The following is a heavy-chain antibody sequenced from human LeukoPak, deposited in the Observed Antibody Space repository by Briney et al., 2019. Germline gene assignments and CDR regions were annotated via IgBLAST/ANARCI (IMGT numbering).Heavy chain of an antibody. J-gene: IGHJ4*02. CDR3: ARGNRDSSGYYYVDY. CDR2: INPNSGGT. CDR1: GYTFTGYY. V-gene: IGHV1-2*02. D-gene: IGHD3-22*01. Sequence: GASVKVSCKASGYTFTGYYMDWVRQAPGQGLEWMGWINPNSGGTNYAQKFQGRVTMTRDTSISTAYMELSRLRSDDTAVYYCARGNRDSSGYYYVDYWGQGTLVTVSS.